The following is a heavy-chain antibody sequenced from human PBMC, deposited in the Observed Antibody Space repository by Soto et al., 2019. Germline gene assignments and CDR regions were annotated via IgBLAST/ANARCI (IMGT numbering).Heavy chain of an antibody. Sequence: SETLSLTCTVSGGSIANNNYYWGWIRQPPGKGLEWIGSIYHSGSTSYNPSLKSRVTISVDTSKNQFSPKLSSVTASDTAVYYCARPRYYYDGSGYPGFNDYWGQGTLVTVSS. CDR1: GGSIANNNYY. J-gene: IGHJ4*02. D-gene: IGHD3-22*01. CDR3: ARPRYYYDGSGYPGFNDY. V-gene: IGHV4-39*01. CDR2: IYHSGST.